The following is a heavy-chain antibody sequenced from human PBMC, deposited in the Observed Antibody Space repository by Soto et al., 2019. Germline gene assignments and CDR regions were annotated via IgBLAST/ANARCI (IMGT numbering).Heavy chain of an antibody. Sequence: SETLSLTCTVSGGSISSYYWSWIRQPPGKGLEWIGYIYYSGSTNYNPSLKSRVTISVDTSKNQFSLNLSSVTAADTAVYYCARRRGRGIDFWGPGTLVTVFS. V-gene: IGHV4-59*08. CDR3: ARRRGRGIDF. D-gene: IGHD2-15*01. J-gene: IGHJ4*02. CDR1: GGSISSYY. CDR2: IYYSGST.